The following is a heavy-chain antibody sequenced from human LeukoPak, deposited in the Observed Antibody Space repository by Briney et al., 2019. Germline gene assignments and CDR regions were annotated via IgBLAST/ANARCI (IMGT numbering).Heavy chain of an antibody. Sequence: PSETLSLTCAVYGGSFSGYYWSWIRQHPGKGLEWIGYIYYSGSTYYNPSLKSRVTISVDTSKNQFSLKLSSVTAADTAVYYCASSNGGKVPYWGQGTLVTVSS. V-gene: IGHV4-31*11. J-gene: IGHJ4*02. CDR1: GGSFSGYY. CDR3: ASSNGGKVPY. D-gene: IGHD2-15*01. CDR2: IYYSGST.